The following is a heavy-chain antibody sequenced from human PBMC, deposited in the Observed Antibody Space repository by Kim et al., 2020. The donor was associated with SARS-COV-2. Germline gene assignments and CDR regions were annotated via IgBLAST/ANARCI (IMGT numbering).Heavy chain of an antibody. V-gene: IGHV4-59*08. CDR1: GGSISSYY. J-gene: IGHJ3*02. CDR3: ARLGRGSSWSTSAFDI. D-gene: IGHD6-13*01. Sequence: SETLSLTCTFSGGSISSYYWSCIRQPPGKGLEWIGYIYYSGSTNYNPSLKRRVTISVDTSKNQFSLKLSSVTAADTAVYYCARLGRGSSWSTSAFDIWGQGAMVTISS. CDR2: IYYSGST.